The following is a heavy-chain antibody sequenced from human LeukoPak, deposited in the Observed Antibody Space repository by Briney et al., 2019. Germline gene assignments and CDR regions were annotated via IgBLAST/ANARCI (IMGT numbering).Heavy chain of an antibody. CDR1: GGTFSSYA. D-gene: IGHD6-13*01. CDR2: INPSGGST. J-gene: IGHJ3*02. CDR3: ARERHSSSWYWDAFDI. V-gene: IGHV1-46*01. Sequence: ASVKVSCKASGGTFSSYAISWVRQAPGQGLEWMGIINPSGGSTSYAQKFQGRVTMTRDTSTSTVYMELSSLRSEDTAVYYCARERHSSSWYWDAFDIWGQGTMVTVSS.